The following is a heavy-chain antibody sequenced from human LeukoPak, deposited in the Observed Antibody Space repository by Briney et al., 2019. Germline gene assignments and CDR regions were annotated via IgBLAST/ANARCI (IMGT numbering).Heavy chain of an antibody. CDR1: GGSISSSSYY. V-gene: IGHV4-39*07. Sequence: SETLSLTCTVSGGSISSSSYYWGWIRQPPGKGLEWIGSIYYSGSTYYNPSLKSRVTISVDTSKNQFSLKLSSVTAADTAVYYCARGGRDWFDPWGQGTLVTVSS. CDR3: ARGGRDWFDP. CDR2: IYYSGST. J-gene: IGHJ5*02. D-gene: IGHD1-26*01.